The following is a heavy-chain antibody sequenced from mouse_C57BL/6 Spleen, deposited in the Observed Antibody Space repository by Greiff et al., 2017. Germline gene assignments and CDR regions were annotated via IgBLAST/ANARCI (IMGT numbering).Heavy chain of an antibody. CDR1: GFTFSDYY. J-gene: IGHJ4*01. D-gene: IGHD2-4*01. V-gene: IGHV5-12*01. CDR2: ISNGGGST. Sequence: EVQRVESGGGLVQPGGSLKLSCAASGFTFSDYYMYWVRQTPEKRLEWVAYISNGGGSTYYPDTVKGRFTISRDNAKNTRYLQMSRLKSEDTAMYYGGRLGLRYYAMDYWGQGTSVTVSS. CDR3: GRLGLRYYAMDY.